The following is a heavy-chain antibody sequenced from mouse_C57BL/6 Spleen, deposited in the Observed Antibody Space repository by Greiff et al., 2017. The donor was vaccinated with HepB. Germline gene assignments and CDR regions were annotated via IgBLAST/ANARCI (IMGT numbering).Heavy chain of an antibody. J-gene: IGHJ3*01. CDR2: ILPGSGST. Sequence: VQLQQSGAELMKPGASVKLSCKATGYTFTGYWIEWVKQRPGHGLEWIGEILPGSGSTNYNEKFKGKATFTADTSSNTAYMQLSSLTTEDSAIYYWARTEPLRWQRGFAYWGQGTLVTVSA. CDR1: GYTFTGYW. D-gene: IGHD2-1*01. V-gene: IGHV1-9*01. CDR3: ARTEPLRWQRGFAY.